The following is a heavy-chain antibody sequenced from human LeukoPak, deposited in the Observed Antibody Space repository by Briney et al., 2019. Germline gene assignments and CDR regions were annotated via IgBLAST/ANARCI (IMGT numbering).Heavy chain of an antibody. Sequence: PGGSLRLSCAASGFTFDTYNFNWVRQAPGKGLEWVATIRSYSSYIHYADSVKGRFTISRDDAKKSLYLQMNSLRAEDTAVYYCAELGITMIGGVWGKGTTVTISS. V-gene: IGHV3-21*01. CDR3: AELGITMIGGV. CDR2: IRSYSSYI. CDR1: GFTFDTYN. J-gene: IGHJ6*04. D-gene: IGHD3-10*02.